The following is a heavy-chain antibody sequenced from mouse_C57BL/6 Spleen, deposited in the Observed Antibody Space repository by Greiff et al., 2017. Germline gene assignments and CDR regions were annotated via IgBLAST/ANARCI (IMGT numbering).Heavy chain of an antibody. CDR3: AIDVNLYYFDY. J-gene: IGHJ2*01. CDR2: ISDGCGYT. V-gene: IGHV5-4*01. Sequence: EVKLMESGGGLVKPGGSLKLSCAASGFTFSSYAMSWVRQTPEKRLEWVATISDGCGYTYYQDNVKGRFTISRDNAKNNLYLQMCHLKSEDTAMYYCAIDVNLYYFDYWGQGTTLTFSS. CDR1: GFTFSSYA.